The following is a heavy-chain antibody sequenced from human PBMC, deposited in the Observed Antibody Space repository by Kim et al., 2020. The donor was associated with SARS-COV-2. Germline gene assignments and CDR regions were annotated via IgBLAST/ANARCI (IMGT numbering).Heavy chain of an antibody. V-gene: IGHV1-69*13. CDR1: GGTFSSYA. J-gene: IGHJ5*02. D-gene: IGHD6-19*01. Sequence: SVKVSCKASGGTFSSYAISWVRQAPGQGLEWMGGIIPIFGTANYAQKFQGRVTITADESTSTAYMELSSLRSEDTAVYYCASDPGIAVDNWFDPWGQGTLVTVSS. CDR2: IIPIFGTA. CDR3: ASDPGIAVDNWFDP.